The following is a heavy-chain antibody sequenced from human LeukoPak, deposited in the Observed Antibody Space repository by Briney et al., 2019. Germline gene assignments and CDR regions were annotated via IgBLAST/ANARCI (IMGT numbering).Heavy chain of an antibody. CDR1: GYTFTSYY. CDR2: INPSGGST. CDR3: ARDPDRYCSSTSCFNWFDP. J-gene: IGHJ5*02. D-gene: IGHD2-2*01. V-gene: IGHV1-46*01. Sequence: ASVKVSCKASGYTFTSYYMHWVRQAPGQGLEWMGIINPSGGSTSYAQKFQGRVTMTRDMSMSTVYMELSSLRSEDTAVYYRARDPDRYCSSTSCFNWFDPWGQGTLVTVSS.